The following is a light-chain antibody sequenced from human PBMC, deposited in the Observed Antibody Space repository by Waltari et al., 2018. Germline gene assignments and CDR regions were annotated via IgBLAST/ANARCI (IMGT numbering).Light chain of an antibody. Sequence: QSALTQPASVSGSPGQSITISCTGTSSDVGFYNYVSWYQQHPGKAPKLIIYDVSERPSGASYPFSGSKSGKPASLTISGLQAEDEADYYCNSYTGSSSWVFGGGTKLAVL. J-gene: IGLJ3*02. CDR3: NSYTGSSSWV. CDR2: DVS. CDR1: SSDVGFYNY. V-gene: IGLV2-14*01.